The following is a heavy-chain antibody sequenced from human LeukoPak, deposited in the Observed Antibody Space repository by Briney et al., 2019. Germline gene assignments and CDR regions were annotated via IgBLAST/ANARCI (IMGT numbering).Heavy chain of an antibody. J-gene: IGHJ4*02. V-gene: IGHV4-4*07. D-gene: IGHD4-17*01. CDR2: IYTSGST. Sequence: PSETLSLTCTVFGGSISSYYWSWIRQPAGKGLEWIGRIYTSGSTNYNPSLKSRVTMSVDTSKNQFSLKLSSVAAADTAVYYCARDIGGGYGDYGLFDYWGQGTLVTVSS. CDR3: ARDIGGGYGDYGLFDY. CDR1: GGSISSYY.